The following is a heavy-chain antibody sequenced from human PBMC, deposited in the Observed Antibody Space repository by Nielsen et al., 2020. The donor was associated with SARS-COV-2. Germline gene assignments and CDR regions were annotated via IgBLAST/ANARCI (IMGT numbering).Heavy chain of an antibody. CDR1: GYTFSHYV. CDR3: ARGGIALVRGTPERFDP. D-gene: IGHD3-10*01. V-gene: IGHV7-4-1*01. J-gene: IGHJ5*02. CDR2: MNTNTGDP. Sequence: ASVKVSCKASGYTFSHYVINWVRQAPGQGLEWMGWMNTNTGDPMYAQDFTGRFVFSLDSSVSTAYLHIRGLKPEDTAVYYCARGGIALVRGTPERFDPWGQGTLVTVSS.